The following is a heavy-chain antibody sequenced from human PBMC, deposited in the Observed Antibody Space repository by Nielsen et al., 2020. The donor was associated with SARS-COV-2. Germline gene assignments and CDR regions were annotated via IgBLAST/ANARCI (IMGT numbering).Heavy chain of an antibody. CDR3: ARVFSNSPLGFDF. CDR1: GFTLSNYN. D-gene: IGHD6-6*01. Sequence: GESLKISCVASGFTLSNYNMNWVRQAPGKGLEWVSSISVDSTHINYADSVRGRFTISRDNAKNSVYLQMNSLRVEDTGLYYCARVFSNSPLGFDFWAQGTLVTVSS. V-gene: IGHV3-21*01. J-gene: IGHJ4*02. CDR2: ISVDSTHI.